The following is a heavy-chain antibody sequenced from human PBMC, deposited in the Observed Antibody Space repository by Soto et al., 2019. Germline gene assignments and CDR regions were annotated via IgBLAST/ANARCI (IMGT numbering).Heavy chain of an antibody. CDR1: GFSLSTSGVG. J-gene: IGHJ6*02. CDR3: AHRRGYSYGLYYYYGMDV. V-gene: IGHV2-5*02. D-gene: IGHD5-18*01. CDR2: IYWDDDK. Sequence: SGPTLVNPTQTLTLTCTFSGFSLSTSGVGVGWIRQPPGKALEWLALIYWDDDKRYSPSLKSRLTITKDTSKNQVVLTMTNMDPVDTATYYCAHRRGYSYGLYYYYGMDVWGQGTTVTVSS.